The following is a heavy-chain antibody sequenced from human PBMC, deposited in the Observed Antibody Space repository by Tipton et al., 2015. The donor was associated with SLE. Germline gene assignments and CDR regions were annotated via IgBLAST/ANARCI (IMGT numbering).Heavy chain of an antibody. CDR1: GASVGPAHNY. D-gene: IGHD3-9*01. CDR2: IYSTGSA. J-gene: IGHJ4*02. Sequence: TLSLTCSVSGASVGPAHNYWSWVRQPPGERPEWIGSIYSTGSAFYNPSLKSRVTISIDSSKSQLSLNLRSVTAADTAVYYCARDPGMSRYLDGRYFDYWGRGTQVTVSS. V-gene: IGHV4-39*07. CDR3: ARDPGMSRYLDGRYFDY.